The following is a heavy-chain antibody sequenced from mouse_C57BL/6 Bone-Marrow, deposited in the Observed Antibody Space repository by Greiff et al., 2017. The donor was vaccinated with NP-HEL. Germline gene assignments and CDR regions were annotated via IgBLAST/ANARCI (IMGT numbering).Heavy chain of an antibody. CDR3: AITTVVAPYAMDY. J-gene: IGHJ4*01. CDR1: GYTFTDYN. Sequence: VQLKESGPELVKPGASVKIPCKASGYTFTDYNMDWVKQSHGKSLEWIGDINPNNGGTIYNQKFKGKATLTVDKSSSTAYMELRSLTSEDTAVYYCAITTVVAPYAMDYWGQGTSVTVSS. V-gene: IGHV1-18*01. CDR2: INPNNGGT. D-gene: IGHD1-1*01.